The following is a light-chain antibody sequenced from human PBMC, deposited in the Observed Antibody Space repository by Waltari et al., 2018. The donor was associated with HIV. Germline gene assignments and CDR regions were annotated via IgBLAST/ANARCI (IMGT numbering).Light chain of an antibody. CDR1: TIGDKH. V-gene: IGLV3-21*01. CDR3: QVFENSRDQA. Sequence: YVLTQPPPVSVAPGKTATITCGGNTIGDKHVHWYQQKTGRAPVLVIYGDTLRPSGIPARISGSNAGGTATLTISGVEVGYEAEYYCQVFENSRDQAFGTGTKVTVL. CDR2: GDT. J-gene: IGLJ1*01.